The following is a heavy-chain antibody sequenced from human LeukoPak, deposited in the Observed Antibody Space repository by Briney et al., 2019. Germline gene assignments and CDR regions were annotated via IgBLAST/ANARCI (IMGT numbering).Heavy chain of an antibody. D-gene: IGHD1-26*01. CDR3: ARAEWGVRAPLNWFDP. Sequence: GGSLRLSCAASGFTVSSNYMSWVRQAPGKGLEWVSVIYSGGSTYYADSVKGRFTISRDNSKNTLYLQMNSLRAEDTAVYYCARAEWGVRAPLNWFDPWGQGTLVTVSS. CDR1: GFTVSSNY. CDR2: IYSGGST. J-gene: IGHJ5*02. V-gene: IGHV3-53*01.